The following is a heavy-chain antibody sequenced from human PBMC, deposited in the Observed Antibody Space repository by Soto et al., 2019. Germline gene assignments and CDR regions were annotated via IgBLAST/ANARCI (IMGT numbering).Heavy chain of an antibody. CDR2: IHGDGGKI. D-gene: IGHD5-18*01. V-gene: IGHV3-7*01. Sequence: GVLRLSCAASGFMFSAYWMSWVRQAPGKGLEWVANIHGDGGKIYYVDSVKGRFTISRDNAKRSLYLQMNSQRAEDTAVYYCARDFYGGYTYGPGDYWGQGALVTVSS. CDR3: ARDFYGGYTYGPGDY. CDR1: GFMFSAYW. J-gene: IGHJ4*02.